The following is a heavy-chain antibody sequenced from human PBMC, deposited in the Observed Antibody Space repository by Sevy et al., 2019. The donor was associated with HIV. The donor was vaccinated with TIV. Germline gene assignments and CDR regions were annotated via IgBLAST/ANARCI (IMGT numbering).Heavy chain of an antibody. CDR2: MNPNSGNT. CDR1: GYTFTSYD. V-gene: IGHV1-8*01. D-gene: IGHD1-7*01. Sequence: ASVKVSCKASGYTFTSYDINWVRQATGQGLEWMGWMNPNSGNTGYAQKFQGRVTMTRNTSISTAYMELGSLRSEDTAVYYCARAYNWNYSGYYYYYGMDVWGQGTTVTVSS. CDR3: ARAYNWNYSGYYYYYGMDV. J-gene: IGHJ6*02.